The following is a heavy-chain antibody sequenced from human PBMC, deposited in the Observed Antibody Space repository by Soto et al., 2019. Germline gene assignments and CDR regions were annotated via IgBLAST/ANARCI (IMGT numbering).Heavy chain of an antibody. D-gene: IGHD2-2*02. V-gene: IGHV1-18*01. CDR3: ARNYCSSTSCYNPDY. J-gene: IGHJ4*02. CDR1: GYTFTSYG. CDR2: ISAYNDNT. Sequence: ASVKVSCKASGYTFTSYGISWVRQAPGQGPEWMGWISAYNDNTNYAQKLQGRVAMTADTSQSTAYMELRSLTSDDTAVYYCARNYCSSTSCYNPDYWGQGTLVTVSS.